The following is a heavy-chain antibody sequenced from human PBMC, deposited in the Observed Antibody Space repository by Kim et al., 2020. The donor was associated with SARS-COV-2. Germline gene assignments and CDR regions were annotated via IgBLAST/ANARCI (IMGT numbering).Heavy chain of an antibody. CDR2: VWANGYNT. V-gene: IGHV3-33*06. D-gene: IGHD6-13*01. CDR1: GFTFSGHA. CDR3: AKEDNSRQFDP. J-gene: IGHJ5*02. Sequence: GGSLRLSCAVSGFTFSGHAMHWVRQAPGKGLEWVAVVWANGYNTYYADSVRGRFTISRDNSKNTLFLQMNSLTVEDAAVYYCAKEDNSRQFDPWGQGALVAVSS.